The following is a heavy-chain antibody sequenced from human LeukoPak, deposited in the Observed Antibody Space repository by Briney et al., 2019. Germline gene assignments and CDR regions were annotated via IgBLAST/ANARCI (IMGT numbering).Heavy chain of an antibody. CDR3: ARGPLPAVHFDY. CDR2: INSDGSST. CDR1: GFTFSRYW. V-gene: IGHV3-74*01. J-gene: IGHJ4*02. D-gene: IGHD2-2*01. Sequence: GGSLRLSCAASGFTFSRYWMHWVRQAPGKGLVWVSRINSDGSSTSYADSVKGRFTISRDNAKNTLYLQMNSLRAEDTAVYYCARGPLPAVHFDYWGQGTLVTVSS.